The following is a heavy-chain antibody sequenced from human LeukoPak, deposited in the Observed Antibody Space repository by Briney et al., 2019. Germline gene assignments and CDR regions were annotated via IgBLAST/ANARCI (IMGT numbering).Heavy chain of an antibody. D-gene: IGHD4-23*01. Sequence: SETLSLTCTVSGGSISSHYWSWIRQPPGEGLEWIGYIYYSGSTNYNPSLKSRVTISVDTSKNQFSLKLSSVTAADTAVYYCARDPDYGGKPGAFDIWGQGTMVTVSS. CDR3: ARDPDYGGKPGAFDI. CDR2: IYYSGST. J-gene: IGHJ3*02. V-gene: IGHV4-59*11. CDR1: GGSISSHY.